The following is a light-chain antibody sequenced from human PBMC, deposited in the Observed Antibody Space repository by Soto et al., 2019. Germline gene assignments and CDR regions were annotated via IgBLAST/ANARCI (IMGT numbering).Light chain of an antibody. V-gene: IGLV2-23*01. CDR2: EGT. J-gene: IGLJ1*01. Sequence: QSVLTQPASVSGSPGQSITISCTGTSSDIGSYTLVSWYQHHPGKAPKVMIYEGTKRPSGVSSRFSGSKSGSTASLTISGRQAEDEADYYCCSYAGRSSYVFGTGTKLTVL. CDR3: CSYAGRSSYV. CDR1: SSDIGSYTL.